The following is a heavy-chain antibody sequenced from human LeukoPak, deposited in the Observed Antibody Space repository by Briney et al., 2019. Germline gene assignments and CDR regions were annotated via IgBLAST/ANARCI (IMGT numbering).Heavy chain of an antibody. CDR3: AREHCSSTSCSYFDY. D-gene: IGHD2-2*01. CDR2: SSSSGSTI. V-gene: IGHV3-48*03. J-gene: IGHJ4*02. Sequence: GGSLRLSCAASGFTFSSYEMNWVGQAPGKGLEWVSYSSSSGSTIYYADSVKGRFTISRDNAKNSLYLQMNSLRAEDTAVYYCAREHCSSTSCSYFDYWGQGTLVTVSS. CDR1: GFTFSSYE.